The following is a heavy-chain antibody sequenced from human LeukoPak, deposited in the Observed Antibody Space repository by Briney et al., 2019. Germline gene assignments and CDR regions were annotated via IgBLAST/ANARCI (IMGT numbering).Heavy chain of an antibody. Sequence: ASVKGSCKASGYTFTGYYMHWVRQAPGQGLEWMGWINPNRGGTNYAQRFQGRVTMTRDTSISTAYMELSRLRSDDTAVYYCATYREQWLGDYFDYWGQGTLVTVSS. D-gene: IGHD6-19*01. CDR3: ATYREQWLGDYFDY. CDR2: INPNRGGT. J-gene: IGHJ4*02. V-gene: IGHV1-2*02. CDR1: GYTFTGYY.